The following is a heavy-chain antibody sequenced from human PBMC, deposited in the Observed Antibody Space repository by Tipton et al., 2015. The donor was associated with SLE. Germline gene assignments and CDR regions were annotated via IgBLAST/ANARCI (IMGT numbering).Heavy chain of an antibody. D-gene: IGHD7-27*01. Sequence: QSGPEVKKPGESLKISCKGFGYSFSDYWIGWVRQMPGKGLEWMGIIYPGDSDTRYSPSFQGQVTMSADKSISTAYLQWSSLKASDTAMYFCARHLTADPFHFWGPGTMVTVSS. CDR2: IYPGDSDT. CDR1: GYSFSDYW. J-gene: IGHJ3*01. V-gene: IGHV5-51*01. CDR3: ARHLTADPFHF.